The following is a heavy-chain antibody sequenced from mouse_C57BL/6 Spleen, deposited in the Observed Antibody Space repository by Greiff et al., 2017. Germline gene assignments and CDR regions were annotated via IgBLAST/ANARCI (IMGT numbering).Heavy chain of an antibody. Sequence: VQLQQSGPELVKPGASVKISCKASGYTFTDYYMNWVKQSHGKSLEWIGDINPNNGGTSYNQKFKGKATLTVDKSSSTAYMELRSLTSEDSAVYYCARGKGYDDYWGQGTTRTVSS. CDR1: GYTFTDYY. J-gene: IGHJ2*01. CDR3: ARGKGYDDY. D-gene: IGHD2-2*01. CDR2: INPNNGGT. V-gene: IGHV1-26*01.